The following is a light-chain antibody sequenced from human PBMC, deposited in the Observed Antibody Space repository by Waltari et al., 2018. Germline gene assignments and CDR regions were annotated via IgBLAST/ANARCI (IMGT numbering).Light chain of an antibody. CDR1: QSVGKY. CDR3: QKYVSLPAT. CDR2: DTS. Sequence: VLTQSPGTLSLSPGARATLSCRATQSVGKYLAWYQQKPGQAPRRLIYDTSTRATGIPDRFSGSGSATDFSLTISRLEPEDFAVYYCQKYVSLPATFGQGTKVQAK. J-gene: IGKJ1*01. V-gene: IGKV3-20*01.